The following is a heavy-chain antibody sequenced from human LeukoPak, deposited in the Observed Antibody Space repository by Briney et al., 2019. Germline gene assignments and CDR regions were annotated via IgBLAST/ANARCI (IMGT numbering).Heavy chain of an antibody. CDR2: IYSGGTT. CDR1: GFTVSGNY. Sequence: GGSLRLSCAASGFTVSGNYMSWVRQAPGKGLERVSVIYSGGTTYYTDSVKGRFTISRDNSKNTLFLQMNSLRAEDTAVYYCARGAMSTFARFDSWGQGTLVSVSS. J-gene: IGHJ4*02. D-gene: IGHD2/OR15-2a*01. CDR3: ARGAMSTFARFDS. V-gene: IGHV3-53*01.